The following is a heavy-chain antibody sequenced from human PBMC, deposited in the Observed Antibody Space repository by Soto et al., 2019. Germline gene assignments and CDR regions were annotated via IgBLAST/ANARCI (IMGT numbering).Heavy chain of an antibody. J-gene: IGHJ4*02. CDR1: GFIFSTYS. CDR2: INGRSTNK. Sequence: GGSLRLSCAGSGFIFSTYSINWVRQAPERGLEWVSYINGRSTNKYYADSVKGRFTISRDNARNSLYLEMNYLRDEDTAVYYCAATYDFAYYRFDCWGQGTLVTVSS. D-gene: IGHD3-22*01. CDR3: AATYDFAYYRFDC. V-gene: IGHV3-48*02.